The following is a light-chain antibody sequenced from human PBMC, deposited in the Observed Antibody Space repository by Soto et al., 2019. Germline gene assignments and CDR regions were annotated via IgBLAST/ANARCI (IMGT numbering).Light chain of an antibody. CDR3: AAWDNSLNGYV. Sequence: QSVLTQPPSASGTPGQRVTISCSGSSSNIGSHAVQWYQHLPGTAPKLLIYNNNQRTSGVPHRVSGSKSGASASLAISGLQSEDEADYYCAAWDNSLNGYVFGTGTKLTV. V-gene: IGLV1-44*01. CDR2: NNN. CDR1: SSNIGSHA. J-gene: IGLJ1*01.